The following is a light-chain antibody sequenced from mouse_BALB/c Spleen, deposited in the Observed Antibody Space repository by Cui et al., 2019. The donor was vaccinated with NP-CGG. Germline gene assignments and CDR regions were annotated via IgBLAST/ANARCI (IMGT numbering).Light chain of an antibody. CDR1: TGAITTNNY. CDR3: ALWYSNHWV. Sequence: AVVTQESALTTSPGETVTLTCRSSTGAITTNNYANWVQEKPDHLFTGLIGGTNNRPPGVPARFSGSLIGDKAALTITGAQTEDEAIYFCALWYSNHWVFGGGTKLTAL. V-gene: IGLV1*01. CDR2: GTN. J-gene: IGLJ1*01.